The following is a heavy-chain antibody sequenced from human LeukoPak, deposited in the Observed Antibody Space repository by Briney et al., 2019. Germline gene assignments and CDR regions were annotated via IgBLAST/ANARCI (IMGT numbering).Heavy chain of an antibody. CDR1: GFTFSSYG. CDR2: ISGSGVRT. CDR3: AKRGVGIAAAIDY. D-gene: IGHD6-13*01. V-gene: IGHV3-23*01. J-gene: IGHJ4*02. Sequence: PGGSLRLSCAASGFTFSSYGMSWVRRAPGKGLEWVSAISGSGVRTYYADSVKGRFTISRDNSKNTLYLQMNSLRAEDTAVYYCAKRGVGIAAAIDYWGQGTLVTVSS.